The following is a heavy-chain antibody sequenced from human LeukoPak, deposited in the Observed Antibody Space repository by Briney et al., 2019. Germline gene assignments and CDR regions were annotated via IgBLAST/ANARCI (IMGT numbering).Heavy chain of an antibody. V-gene: IGHV3-74*01. D-gene: IGHD2-8*01. Sequence: AGYVRLSCKGSGFSFSTSWIHWVRQAPGKGLVWVSRINPDYSGTDYADSVRGRFTISRDNAKNTVFLQMNSLRAEDTAVYYCARPPDGLANAFDIWGLGTMVSVSS. CDR1: GFSFSTSW. J-gene: IGHJ3*02. CDR2: INPDYSGT. CDR3: ARPPDGLANAFDI.